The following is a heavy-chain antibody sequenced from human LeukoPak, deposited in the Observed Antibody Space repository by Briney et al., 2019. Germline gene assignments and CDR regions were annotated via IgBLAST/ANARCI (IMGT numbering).Heavy chain of an antibody. CDR1: GGSISSYY. V-gene: IGHV4-59*12. Sequence: SETLSLTCTVSGGSISSYYWSWIRQPPGKGLEWIGYIYYSGSTNYNPSLKSRVTISVDTSKNQFSLKLSSVTAADTAVYYCARGWPGGYWGQGTLVTVSS. J-gene: IGHJ4*02. CDR3: ARGWPGGY. D-gene: IGHD1-14*01. CDR2: IYYSGST.